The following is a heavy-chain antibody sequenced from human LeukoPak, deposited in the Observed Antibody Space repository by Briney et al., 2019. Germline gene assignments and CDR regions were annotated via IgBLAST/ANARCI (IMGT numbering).Heavy chain of an antibody. V-gene: IGHV3-74*01. CDR2: MNTDGSFT. J-gene: IGHJ2*01. CDR1: GFSFGSDW. CDR3: ASQLSSSRNWYFDL. D-gene: IGHD6-13*01. Sequence: GGSLRLSCAASGFSFGSDWMHWVRQAPGKGLVWVSRMNTDGSFTGYVDSVKGRFTISRDNAKNTLYLQMDSLRAEDTAVYYCASQLSSSRNWYFDLWGRGTLVTVSS.